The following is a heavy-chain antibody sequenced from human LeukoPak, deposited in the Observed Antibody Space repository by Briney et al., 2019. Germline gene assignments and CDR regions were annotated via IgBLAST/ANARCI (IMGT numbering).Heavy chain of an antibody. V-gene: IGHV4-59*10. CDR2: IYTSGST. D-gene: IGHD3-3*01. J-gene: IGHJ4*02. CDR3: ARITYYDFWSGYYTFDY. Sequence: PSETLSLTCAVYGGSFSGYYWSWIRQPAGKGLEWIGRIYTSGSTNYNPSLKSRVTISVDTSKNQFSLKLSSVTAADTAVYYCARITYYDFWSGYYTFDYWGQGTLVTVSS. CDR1: GGSFSGYY.